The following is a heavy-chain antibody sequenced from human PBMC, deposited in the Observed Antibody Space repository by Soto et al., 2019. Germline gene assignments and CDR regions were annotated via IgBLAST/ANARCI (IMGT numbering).Heavy chain of an antibody. Sequence: QVQMVESGGGVVQPGRSLRLSCAASGFTFSSYGMHWVRQAPGKGLEWVAVISYDGSNKYYADSVKGRFTISRDNSKNTLYLQMNSLRTEDTAVYYCAKWVTMVRGVILYWFDPWGQGTLVTVSS. CDR1: GFTFSSYG. CDR2: ISYDGSNK. J-gene: IGHJ5*02. CDR3: AKWVTMVRGVILYWFDP. V-gene: IGHV3-30*18. D-gene: IGHD3-10*01.